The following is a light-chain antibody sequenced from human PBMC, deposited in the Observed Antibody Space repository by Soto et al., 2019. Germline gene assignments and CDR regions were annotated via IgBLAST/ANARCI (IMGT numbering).Light chain of an antibody. CDR2: YAS. CDR1: QDISNY. CDR3: QQYDNPPL. V-gene: IGKV1-33*01. J-gene: IGKJ2*01. Sequence: DIQMTQSPSSLSASVGDRVTITCQASQDISNYLNWYQQKPGKAPKLLIYYASNLETGVPSRFSGSGSGTDFTFTISSLQPEDIAIYYCQQYDNPPLFGQGTKLEIK.